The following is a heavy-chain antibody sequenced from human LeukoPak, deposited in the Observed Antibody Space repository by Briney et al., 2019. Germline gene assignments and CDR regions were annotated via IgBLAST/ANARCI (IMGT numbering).Heavy chain of an antibody. CDR3: ARLSIGYCSSTSCRAFDY. V-gene: IGHV4-34*01. CDR1: GGSFSGYY. Sequence: SETLSLTCAVYGGSFSGYYWSWIRQPPGKGLEWIGEINHSGSTNYNPSLKSRVTISVDTSKNQFSLKLSSVTAADTAVYYCARLSIGYCSSTSCRAFDYWGQGTLVTVSS. CDR2: INHSGST. D-gene: IGHD2-2*01. J-gene: IGHJ4*02.